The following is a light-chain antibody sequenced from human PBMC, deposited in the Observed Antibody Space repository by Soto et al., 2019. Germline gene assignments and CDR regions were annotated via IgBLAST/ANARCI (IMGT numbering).Light chain of an antibody. CDR3: SSYTRSNTYV. Sequence: QSALTQPASVSGSPGQSITISCTGTSSDVGGYNYVSWYQQHPGKAPKLMIYDVSNRPSGVSNRFSGFKSGNTASLTISGLHAEDEGDYYCSSYTRSNTYVFGTGTKLTVL. V-gene: IGLV2-14*03. CDR2: DVS. CDR1: SSDVGGYNY. J-gene: IGLJ1*01.